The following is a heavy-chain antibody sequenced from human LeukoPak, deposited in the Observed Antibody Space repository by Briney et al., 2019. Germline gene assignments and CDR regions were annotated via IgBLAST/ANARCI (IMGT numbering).Heavy chain of an antibody. Sequence: SETLSLACTVSGVSISSYYWTWIRQPSGKGLEWIGYISYSGNTKYNPSLKSRVTISVDTSKNQFSLKLSSVTAADTAVYYCARSYGDPDYFDYWGQGTLVTVSS. CDR3: ARSYGDPDYFDY. J-gene: IGHJ4*02. V-gene: IGHV4-59*01. CDR2: ISYSGNT. CDR1: GVSISSYY. D-gene: IGHD4-17*01.